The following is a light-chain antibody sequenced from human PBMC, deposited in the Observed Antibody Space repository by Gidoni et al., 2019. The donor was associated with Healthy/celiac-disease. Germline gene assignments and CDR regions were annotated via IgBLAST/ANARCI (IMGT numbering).Light chain of an antibody. CDR1: QSISSY. J-gene: IGKJ1*01. Sequence: DIQMTQSPSSLSASAGDRVTITCRASQSISSYLNWYQQKPGKAPKLLIYAASSLQSGVPSRFSGSGSGTDFTLTISSLLPEDFATYYCQQSYSTPRTFGQGTKVEIK. V-gene: IGKV1-39*01. CDR3: QQSYSTPRT. CDR2: AAS.